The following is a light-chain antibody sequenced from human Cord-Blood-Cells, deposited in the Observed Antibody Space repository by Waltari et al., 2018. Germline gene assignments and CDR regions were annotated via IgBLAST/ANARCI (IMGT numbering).Light chain of an antibody. CDR2: AAS. CDR1: QSISSY. J-gene: IGKJ3*01. CDR3: QQSYSTPFT. Sequence: DIQMTQSPSSLSASVGDRVTNTCRASQSISSYLNWYQQKPGKAPKLLIYAASSLQSGVPSRFSGSGSGTDFTLTISSLQPEDFATYYFQQSYSTPFTFGPGTKVDIK. V-gene: IGKV1-39*01.